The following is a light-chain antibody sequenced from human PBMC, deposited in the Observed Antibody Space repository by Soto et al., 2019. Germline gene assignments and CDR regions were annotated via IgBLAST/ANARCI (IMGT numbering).Light chain of an antibody. CDR1: SSDVGTYNL. CDR2: VGS. CDR3: CSYAGSSTYV. J-gene: IGLJ1*01. Sequence: QSVLTQPASVSGSPGQSITISCTGTSSDVGTYNLVSWYQHHPGKAPKLMIYVGSKRPSGVSNRFSGSKSGNTASLTISGLQAEDEADYYCCSYAGSSTYVFGTGTKVTVL. V-gene: IGLV2-23*01.